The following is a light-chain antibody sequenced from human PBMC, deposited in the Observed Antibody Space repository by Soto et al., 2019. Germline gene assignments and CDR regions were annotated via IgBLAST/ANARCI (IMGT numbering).Light chain of an antibody. CDR2: WAS. V-gene: IGKV4-1*01. J-gene: IGKJ3*01. Sequence: DIVLTQSPDSLAVSLGERATINCKSTQSVLLSSNNKNYFAWYQQKPGQPPKLLIYWASTRESGVPDRFSGSGSGTDFTLTISSLQAEDVAVYYCQQYYTIPFTFGPGTTVDIK. CDR1: QSVLLSSNNKNY. CDR3: QQYYTIPFT.